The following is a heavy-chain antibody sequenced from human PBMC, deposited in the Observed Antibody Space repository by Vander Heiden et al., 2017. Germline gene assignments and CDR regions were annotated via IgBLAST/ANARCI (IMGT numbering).Heavy chain of an antibody. CDR1: GGSVSSGDYY. Sequence: HVQLQESRPGLVKPSQTLSLTCTVSGGSVSSGDYYWRGIRQPPGKGLEWIGYIYYSGSTYYNPSLKSRVTISVDTSKNQFSLKLSSVTAADTAVYYCARSKEYSSSSEAYYYYYGMDVWGQGTTVTVSS. CDR3: ARSKEYSSSSEAYYYYYGMDV. CDR2: IYYSGST. J-gene: IGHJ6*02. V-gene: IGHV4-30-4*01. D-gene: IGHD6-6*01.